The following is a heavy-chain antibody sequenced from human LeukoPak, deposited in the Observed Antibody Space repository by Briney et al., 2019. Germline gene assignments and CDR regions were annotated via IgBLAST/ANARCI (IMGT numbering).Heavy chain of an antibody. D-gene: IGHD2-8*01. CDR1: GGTFSSYA. CDR2: IIPIFGTA. V-gene: IGHV1-69*01. Sequence: SVKVSCKASGGTFSSYAISWVRQAPGQGLEWMGGIIPIFGTANYAQKFQGRVTITADESTSTAYMELSSLRSEDTAVYYCARLKYCTNGVCYAGFDYWGQGTLVTVSS. J-gene: IGHJ4*02. CDR3: ARLKYCTNGVCYAGFDY.